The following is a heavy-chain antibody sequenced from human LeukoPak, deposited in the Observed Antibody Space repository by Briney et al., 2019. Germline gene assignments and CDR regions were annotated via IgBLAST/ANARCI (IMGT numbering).Heavy chain of an antibody. V-gene: IGHV3-7*01. D-gene: IGHD2-2*01. Sequence: PGGSLRLSCAASRFTFSSYWMSWVRQAPGKGLEWVANIKQDGSEKYYVDSVKGRFTISRDNAKNSLALQMNSLRAEDTAVYYCAREDCSSTSCSSSFDYWGQGTPVTVSS. CDR3: AREDCSSTSCSSSFDY. CDR1: RFTFSSYW. CDR2: IKQDGSEK. J-gene: IGHJ4*02.